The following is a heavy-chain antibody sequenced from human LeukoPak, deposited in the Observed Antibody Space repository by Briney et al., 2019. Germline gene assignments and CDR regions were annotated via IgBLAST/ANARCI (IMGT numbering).Heavy chain of an antibody. D-gene: IGHD1-26*01. V-gene: IGHV3-30*02. Sequence: VQPGGSLRLSCVASGFTFSSYGMHWVRQAPGKGLEWVAFIRYDGSNKYYVGSVKGRFTISRDNSKNTLYLQMNSLRAEDTAVYYCAKGSGWEMSYYYYYMDVWGKGTTVTISS. CDR2: IRYDGSNK. CDR3: AKGSGWEMSYYYYYMDV. J-gene: IGHJ6*03. CDR1: GFTFSSYG.